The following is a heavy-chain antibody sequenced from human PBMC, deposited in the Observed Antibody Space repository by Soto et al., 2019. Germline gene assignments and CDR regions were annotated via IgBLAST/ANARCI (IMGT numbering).Heavy chain of an antibody. CDR1: EFTFSNAW. J-gene: IGHJ3*02. CDR3: TTDAATVPDAFDT. V-gene: IGHV3-15*01. CDR2: IKSKTDGGTT. D-gene: IGHD5-18*01. Sequence: EVQLVESGGGLVKPGGSLRLSCAASEFTFSNAWMSWVRQAPGKGLEWVGRIKSKTDGGTTDYAAPVKGRFTISRDDSKNTLYLQMNSLKTEDTAVYYCTTDAATVPDAFDTWGQGTMVTVSS.